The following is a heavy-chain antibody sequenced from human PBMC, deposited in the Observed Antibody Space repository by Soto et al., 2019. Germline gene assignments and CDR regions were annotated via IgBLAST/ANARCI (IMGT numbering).Heavy chain of an antibody. CDR1: GFTFSSYG. D-gene: IGHD2-2*01. J-gene: IGHJ3*02. V-gene: IGHV3-33*01. Sequence: GGSLRLSCAASGFTFSSYGMHWVRQAPGKGLEWVAVIWYDGSNKYYADSVKGRFTISRDNSKNTLYLQMNSLRAEDTAVYYCARDARKGPAASTLGAFDIWGQGTMVTV. CDR3: ARDARKGPAASTLGAFDI. CDR2: IWYDGSNK.